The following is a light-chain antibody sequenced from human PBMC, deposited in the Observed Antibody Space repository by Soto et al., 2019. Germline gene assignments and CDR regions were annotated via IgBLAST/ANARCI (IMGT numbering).Light chain of an antibody. Sequence: QSVLTQPASVSGSPGQSVTISCTGTSSDIGRYKFVSWFQQHPGKAPKLLIFEGTNRPSGVSNRFSGSKSGNTASLTISGLQTEDEADYYCGSYASATLIFGGGTKVTVL. CDR2: EGT. V-gene: IGLV2-14*01. CDR3: GSYASATLI. CDR1: SSDIGRYKF. J-gene: IGLJ2*01.